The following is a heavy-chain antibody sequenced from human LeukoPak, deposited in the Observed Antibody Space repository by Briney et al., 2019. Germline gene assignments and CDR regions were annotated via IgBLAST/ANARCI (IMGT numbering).Heavy chain of an antibody. V-gene: IGHV4-59*08. J-gene: IGHJ4*02. CDR3: ARRGSSSWYFDY. Sequence: SETLSLTCTVSGGSISSYYWSWLRQPPGKGLEGIGYIYYRGSTNYNPSLKSRVTISVDTSKNQFSLKLSSVTAADTAVYYCARRGSSSWYFDYWGQGTLVTVSS. CDR1: GGSISSYY. D-gene: IGHD6-13*01. CDR2: IYYRGST.